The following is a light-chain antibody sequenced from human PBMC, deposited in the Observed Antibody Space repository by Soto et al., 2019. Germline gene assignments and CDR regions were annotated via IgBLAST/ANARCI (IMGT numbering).Light chain of an antibody. CDR2: GAS. J-gene: IGKJ5*01. V-gene: IGKV3D-20*02. CDR1: QSVSSSY. CDR3: QQRSNWPIT. Sequence: EIVFTQSPGTLSLSPGERATLSCRASQSVSSSYLAWYQQKPGQAPRLLIYGASNRDTGIPARFSGSWSGTDFTLTISRLEPEDFQVYYGQQRSNWPITFGQGTRLEI.